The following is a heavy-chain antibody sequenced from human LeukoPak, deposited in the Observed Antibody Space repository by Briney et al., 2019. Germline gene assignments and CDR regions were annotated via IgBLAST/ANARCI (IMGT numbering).Heavy chain of an antibody. D-gene: IGHD3-22*01. V-gene: IGHV4-59*11. CDR2: IYYSGST. CDR3: ARERGDYDSSGYYGYFDY. CDR1: GGSIRSHH. Sequence: PSETLSLTCTVSGGSIRSHHWSGIRRPPGKGREGIGYIYYSGSTNYNPSLKSPVTIPLDTSKKLFSLKLRSVTDAATAVYYCARERGDYDSSGYYGYFDYWGQGALVTVSS. J-gene: IGHJ4*02.